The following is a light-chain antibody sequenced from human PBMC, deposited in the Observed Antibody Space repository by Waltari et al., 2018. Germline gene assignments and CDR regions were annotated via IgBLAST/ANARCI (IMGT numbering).Light chain of an antibody. CDR1: SSDVGNYNL. CDR3: CSYVGLGTYV. J-gene: IGLJ1*01. CDR2: EVT. V-gene: IGLV2-23*02. Sequence: QSGLTQPASASGSPGQSITISCTGTSSDVGNYNLVSWYQQHPGKAPKLLIYEVTKRASGTSDRFSASKSGNTASLTISGLQAQDDEADYYCCSYVGLGTYVFGTGTKVTV.